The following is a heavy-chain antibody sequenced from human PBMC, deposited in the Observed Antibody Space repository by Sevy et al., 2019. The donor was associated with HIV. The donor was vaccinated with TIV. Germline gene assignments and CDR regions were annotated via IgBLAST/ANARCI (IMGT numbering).Heavy chain of an antibody. Sequence: GGSLRLSCTASGFIFGDYGMSWVRQAPGKGLEWIAFFKSKIHGGTTENAASVKGRFTISRDHSKNIVYLQMSNLKTEDTAVYYCTRWSGSQSIFDYWGQGTLVTVSS. CDR3: TRWSGSQSIFDY. V-gene: IGHV3-49*04. CDR1: GFIFGDYG. CDR2: FKSKIHGGTT. D-gene: IGHD1-26*01. J-gene: IGHJ4*02.